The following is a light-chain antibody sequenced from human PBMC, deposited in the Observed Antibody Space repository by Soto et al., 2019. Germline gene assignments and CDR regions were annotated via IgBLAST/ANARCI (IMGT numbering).Light chain of an antibody. Sequence: DIPMTQSPSTLSASVGDRVTITCRASQSITTYVNWYQQKLGKAPTLLIYAASSLQSGVPSRFSGSVSGTDFTLTSGSLQAEDFASYFCRQCYSSPRTFGQGTKVEI. CDR3: RQCYSSPRT. CDR1: QSITTY. J-gene: IGKJ1*01. V-gene: IGKV1-39*01. CDR2: AAS.